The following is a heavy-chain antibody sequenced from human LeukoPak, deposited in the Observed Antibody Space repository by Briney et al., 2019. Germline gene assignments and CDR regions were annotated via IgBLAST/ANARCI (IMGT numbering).Heavy chain of an antibody. CDR1: GFTFDDYA. Sequence: GGSLRLSCAASGFTFDDYAMHWVRQAPGKGLEWVSGISWNSGSIGYADSVKGRFTTSRDNAKNSLYLQMNSLRAEDTALYYCAKGVGYGAVYYFDYWGQGTLVTVSS. CDR3: AKGVGYGAVYYFDY. V-gene: IGHV3-9*01. J-gene: IGHJ4*02. CDR2: ISWNSGSI. D-gene: IGHD5-18*01.